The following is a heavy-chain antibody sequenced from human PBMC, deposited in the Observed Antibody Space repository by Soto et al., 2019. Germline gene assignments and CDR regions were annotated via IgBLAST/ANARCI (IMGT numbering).Heavy chain of an antibody. CDR3: ARGGANDWQWLEGPMDV. Sequence: EVQLVESGGGLVQPGGSLRLSCAASGFTFSSYSMNWVRQAPGKGLEWVSSISSSSSYIYYADSVKGRFTISRDNAKNSLYLKMNSLRAEDTAVYYCARGGANDWQWLEGPMDVWGQGTTVTVSS. D-gene: IGHD6-19*01. CDR1: GFTFSSYS. J-gene: IGHJ6*02. CDR2: ISSSSSYI. V-gene: IGHV3-21*01.